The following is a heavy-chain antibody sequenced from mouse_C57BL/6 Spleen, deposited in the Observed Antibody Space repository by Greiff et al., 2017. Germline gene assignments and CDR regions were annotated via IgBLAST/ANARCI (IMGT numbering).Heavy chain of an antibody. D-gene: IGHD1-1*01. J-gene: IGHJ4*01. CDR2: IYPRDGST. CDR3: ARSDYYGSSYDAMDY. CDR1: GYTFTSYD. V-gene: IGHV1-85*01. Sequence: QVQLQQSGPELVKPGASVKLSCKASGYTFTSYDINWVKQRPGQGLEWIGWIYPRDGSTKYNEKFKGKATLTVDTSSSTAYMGLHSLTSEDSAVYFCARSDYYGSSYDAMDYWGQGTSVTVSS.